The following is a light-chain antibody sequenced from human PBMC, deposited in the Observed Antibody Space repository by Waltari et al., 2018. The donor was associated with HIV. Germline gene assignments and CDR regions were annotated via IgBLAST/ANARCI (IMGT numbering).Light chain of an antibody. J-gene: IGLJ1*01. CDR2: DVS. V-gene: IGLV2-14*03. Sequence: QSALTPPASVSGSPGQSITISCTGTSSDVGGYHYVSWYQQHPGKAPKLMIYDVSNRPSGVSNRFSGSKSGNTASLTISGLQAEDEADYYCSSYTSSSTFFVFGTGTKVTVV. CDR1: SSDVGGYHY. CDR3: SSYTSSSTFFV.